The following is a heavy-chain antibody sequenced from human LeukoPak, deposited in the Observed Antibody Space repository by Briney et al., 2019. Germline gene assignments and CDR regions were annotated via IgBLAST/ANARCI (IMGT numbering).Heavy chain of an antibody. D-gene: IGHD3-10*01. CDR2: ISGSGGST. V-gene: IGHV3-23*01. J-gene: IGHJ4*02. CDR3: AKDFLLYYYGSGSYYNSIDY. Sequence: GGSLRLSCAASGFTFSSYAMSWVRQAPGKGLEWVSAISGSGGSTYYADSVKGRFTISRDNSKNTLYLQMNSLGAEDTAVYYCAKDFLLYYYGSGSYYNSIDYWGQGTLVTVSS. CDR1: GFTFSSYA.